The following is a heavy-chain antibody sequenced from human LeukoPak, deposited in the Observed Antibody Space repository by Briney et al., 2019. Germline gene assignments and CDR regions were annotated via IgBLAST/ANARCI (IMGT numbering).Heavy chain of an antibody. CDR2: ISSYNGYT. Sequence: ASVKVSCKASGYTLTSYGISWVRQAPGQGPEGMGWISSYNGYTNYAQKLQGRVTMTTDTSTSTAYMELRSLRSDDTAVYYCAGSSGSGTIDYWGQGTLVTVSS. CDR3: AGSSGSGTIDY. V-gene: IGHV1-18*04. CDR1: GYTLTSYG. D-gene: IGHD3-10*01. J-gene: IGHJ4*02.